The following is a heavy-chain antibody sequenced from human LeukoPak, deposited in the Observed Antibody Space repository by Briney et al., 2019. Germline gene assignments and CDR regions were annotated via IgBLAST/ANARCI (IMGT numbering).Heavy chain of an antibody. Sequence: PSETLSLTCAVYGGSFSGYYWSWIRQPPGKGLEWIGEINHSGSTNYNPSLKSRVTISVDTSKNQFSLKLSSVSAADTAVYYCASRVWWLRSWGQGTLVTVSS. CDR2: INHSGST. J-gene: IGHJ5*02. CDR1: GGSFSGYY. V-gene: IGHV4-34*01. D-gene: IGHD5-12*01. CDR3: ASRVWWLRS.